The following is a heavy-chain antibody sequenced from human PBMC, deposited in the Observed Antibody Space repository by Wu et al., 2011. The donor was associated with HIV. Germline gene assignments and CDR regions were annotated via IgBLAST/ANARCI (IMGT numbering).Heavy chain of an antibody. CDR3: AREGYSSTWYSHYYYYHMDV. V-gene: IGHV1-2*02. D-gene: IGHD6-13*01. J-gene: IGHJ6*03. CDR1: RYTFADYF. CDR2: INPNSGGT. Sequence: QVQLVQSGAEVKKPGASVKVSCKASRYTFADYFIHWVRQAPGQGLEWMGWINPNSGGTNYVQKFQGRVSMTRDTSISTAYMELSRLRSDDTAVYYCAREGYSSTWYSHYYYYHMDVWGKGTTVTVS.